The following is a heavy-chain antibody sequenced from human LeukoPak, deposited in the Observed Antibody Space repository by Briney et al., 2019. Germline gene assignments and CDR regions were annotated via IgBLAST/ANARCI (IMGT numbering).Heavy chain of an antibody. J-gene: IGHJ4*02. V-gene: IGHV3-48*03. CDR3: ARRGYNWKFDY. D-gene: IGHD1-20*01. CDR1: GFTFNSYE. CDR2: ISSSGSTI. Sequence: GGSLRLSCAASGFTFNSYEMNWVRQAPGKGLVWVSYISSSGSTIYYADSVKGRFTISRDNAKNSLYLQMNSLRAEDTAVYYCARRGYNWKFDYWGQGTLVTVSS.